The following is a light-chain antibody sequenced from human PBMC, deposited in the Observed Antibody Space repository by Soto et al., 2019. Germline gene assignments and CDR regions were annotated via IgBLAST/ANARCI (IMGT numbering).Light chain of an antibody. CDR2: DAS. Sequence: DIQMTQSPSTLSASIRDRVTITYRASQKISGWLAWYQQKPGKAPKLLIYDASSLQSGVPSRFSGSGSGTEFTLTISSLQPDDFATYYCQQYNSDPLTFGQGTKVEIK. V-gene: IGKV1-5*01. CDR1: QKISGW. J-gene: IGKJ1*01. CDR3: QQYNSDPLT.